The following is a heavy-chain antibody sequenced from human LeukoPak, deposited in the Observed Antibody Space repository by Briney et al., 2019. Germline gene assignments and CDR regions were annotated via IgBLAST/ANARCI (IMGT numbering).Heavy chain of an antibody. V-gene: IGHV1-2*02. J-gene: IGHJ4*02. Sequence: VASVKVSCKASGYTFTGYYMHWVRQAPGQGLEWMGCINPNSGGTNYAQKFQGRVTMTRDTSISTAYMELSRLRSDDTAVYYCARDLVATSILGFDYWGQGTLVTVSS. CDR2: INPNSGGT. CDR1: GYTFTGYY. D-gene: IGHD5-12*01. CDR3: ARDLVATSILGFDY.